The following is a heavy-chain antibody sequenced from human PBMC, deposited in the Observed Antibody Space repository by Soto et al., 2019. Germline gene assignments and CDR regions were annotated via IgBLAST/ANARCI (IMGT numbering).Heavy chain of an antibody. CDR3: ARLPLSNYYYYGMDV. V-gene: IGHV5-51*01. CDR1: GYSFTSYW. J-gene: IGHJ6*02. CDR2: IYPGDSDT. Sequence: PGESLKISCKGSGYSFTSYWIGWVRQMPGKGLEWMGIIYPGDSDTRYSPSFQGQVTISADKPISTAYLQWSSLKASDTAMYYCARLPLSNYYYYGMDVWGQGTTVTVSS.